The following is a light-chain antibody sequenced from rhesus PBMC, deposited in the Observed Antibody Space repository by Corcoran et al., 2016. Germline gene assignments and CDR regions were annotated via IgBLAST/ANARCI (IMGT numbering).Light chain of an antibody. V-gene: IGKV3-24*04. CDR1: QNVGNF. Sequence: ETVVTQSPATLSLSPGERATLSCRASQNVGNFLAWYQQRPGQAPRLLIYGASSRATGIPDRFSGSGSGTDFTLTISGLGPEDVGVYFCLQSSNFWSFGQGTKVEIK. J-gene: IGKJ1*01. CDR2: GAS. CDR3: LQSSNFWS.